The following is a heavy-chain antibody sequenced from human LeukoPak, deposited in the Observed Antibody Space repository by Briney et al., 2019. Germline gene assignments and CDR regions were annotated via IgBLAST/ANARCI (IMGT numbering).Heavy chain of an antibody. J-gene: IGHJ4*02. D-gene: IGHD3-22*01. CDR2: INHSGST. V-gene: IGHV4-34*01. Sequence: NTSETLSLTCAVYGGSFSGYYWSWIRQPPGKGLEWIGEINHSGSTNYNPFLKSRVTISVDTSKNQFSLKLSSVTAADTAVYYCARCDSSGRAIGYWGQGTLVTVSS. CDR3: ARCDSSGRAIGY. CDR1: GGSFSGYY.